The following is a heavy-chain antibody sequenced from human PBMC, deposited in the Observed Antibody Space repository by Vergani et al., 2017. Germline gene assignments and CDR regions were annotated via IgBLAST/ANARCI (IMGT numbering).Heavy chain of an antibody. Sequence: QVQLVESGGGWVKPGGSLRLSCAASGFTFSDYYMSWIRQAPGKGLEWVSYISSSSSYTNYADSVKGRFTISRDNAKNSLYLQMNSLRAEDTAVYYCAKEGPIAAAVDYWGQGTLVTVSS. D-gene: IGHD6-13*01. V-gene: IGHV3-11*05. CDR2: ISSSSSYT. J-gene: IGHJ4*02. CDR1: GFTFSDYY. CDR3: AKEGPIAAAVDY.